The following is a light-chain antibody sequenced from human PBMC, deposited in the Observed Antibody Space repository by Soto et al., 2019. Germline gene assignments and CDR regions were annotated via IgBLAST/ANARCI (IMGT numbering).Light chain of an antibody. Sequence: EIVMTQSPATLSVSPGERATLSCRASQSVNSNLAWYQQKPGQAPRLLIYGASSRATGIPARFSGSGSGTEFTLTITSLQSEDFAVYYCRQYNSWPRTFGQGTKVDIK. CDR1: QSVNSN. CDR3: RQYNSWPRT. J-gene: IGKJ1*01. V-gene: IGKV3-15*01. CDR2: GAS.